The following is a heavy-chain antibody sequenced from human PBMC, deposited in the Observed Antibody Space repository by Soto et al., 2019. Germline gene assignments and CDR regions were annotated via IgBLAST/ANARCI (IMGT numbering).Heavy chain of an antibody. D-gene: IGHD3-22*01. CDR1: GFTFSSYG. CDR2: IWYDGSNK. CDR3: ARDRLYSYDSSGYPDY. Sequence: QVQLVESGGGVVQPGRSLRLSCAASGFTFSSYGMHWVRQAPGKGLEWVAVIWYDGSNKYYADSVKGRFTISRDNSKKTLYLQMNSLRAEDTAVYYCARDRLYSYDSSGYPDYWGQGTLVTVSS. J-gene: IGHJ4*02. V-gene: IGHV3-33*01.